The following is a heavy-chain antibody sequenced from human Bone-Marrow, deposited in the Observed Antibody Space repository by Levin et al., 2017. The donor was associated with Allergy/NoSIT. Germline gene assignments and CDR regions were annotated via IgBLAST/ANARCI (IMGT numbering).Heavy chain of an antibody. CDR3: ASAPASGTSGPYCYYGLDV. CDR1: GGSISSGDFY. Sequence: SETLSLTCTVSGGSISSGDFYWRWLRQPPGKDLEWVGYIHSSGSTFYNPSLKSRTSISVDTSKNHFSLELRSVTAADTAFYYCASAPASGTSGPYCYYGLDVWGQGTRVTVSS. V-gene: IGHV4-30-4*01. CDR2: IHSSGST. J-gene: IGHJ6*02. D-gene: IGHD3-10*01.